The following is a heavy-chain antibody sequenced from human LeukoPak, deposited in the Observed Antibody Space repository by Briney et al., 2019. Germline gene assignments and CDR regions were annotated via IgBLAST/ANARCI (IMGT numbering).Heavy chain of an antibody. CDR2: IYYSGST. Sequence: PSETLSLTCAVSGGSISRSSYYWGWIRQPPGKGLEWGGSIYYSGSTYYNPSLTSRVTISVDTSKIQSSLKLSSVTAADTAVYYCARGGTNDAFDIWGQGTMVTVSS. D-gene: IGHD2-15*01. V-gene: IGHV4-39*01. CDR3: ARGGTNDAFDI. CDR1: GGSISRSSYY. J-gene: IGHJ3*02.